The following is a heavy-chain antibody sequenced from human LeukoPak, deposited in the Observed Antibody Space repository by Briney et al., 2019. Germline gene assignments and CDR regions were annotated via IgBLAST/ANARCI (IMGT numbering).Heavy chain of an antibody. CDR1: GFTFSSYA. D-gene: IGHD6-13*01. Sequence: GGSLRLSCAASGFTFSSYAMSWVRQAPGKGLEWVSAISGSGGSTYYADSVKGRFTISRDNSKNTLYLQMNSLRAEDTAVYYCAKNSGNRAAAAPRPFDPWGQGTLVTVSS. V-gene: IGHV3-23*01. CDR2: ISGSGGST. CDR3: AKNSGNRAAAAPRPFDP. J-gene: IGHJ5*02.